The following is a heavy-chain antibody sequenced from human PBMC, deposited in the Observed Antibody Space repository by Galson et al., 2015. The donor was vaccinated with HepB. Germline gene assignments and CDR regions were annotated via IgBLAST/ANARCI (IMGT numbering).Heavy chain of an antibody. CDR3: AKAGRSYAFWSGDFSH. J-gene: IGHJ4*02. Sequence: SVKVSCKASGYTFIGYYIHWVRQAPGQGFEWMGWINPKSGDTKYSQKFKDWITMTRDTSTNTIYLEFNRLTSNDTATYFCAKAGRSYAFWSGDFSHWGQGSLIIVSS. CDR2: INPKSGDT. V-gene: IGHV1-2*04. CDR1: GYTFIGYY. D-gene: IGHD3-3*01.